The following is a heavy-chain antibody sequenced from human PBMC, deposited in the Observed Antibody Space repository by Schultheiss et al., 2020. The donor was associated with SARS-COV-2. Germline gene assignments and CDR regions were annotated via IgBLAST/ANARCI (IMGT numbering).Heavy chain of an antibody. J-gene: IGHJ3*02. V-gene: IGHV3-23*01. Sequence: GGSLRLSCAASGFTFSSYGMHWVRQAPGKGLEWVSAISGSGGSTYYADSVKGRFTISRDNSKNTLYLQMNSLRAEDTAVYYCAKDPPYIVVVPAAIPDAFDIWGQGTMVTVSS. CDR3: AKDPPYIVVVPAAIPDAFDI. D-gene: IGHD2-2*02. CDR1: GFTFSSYG. CDR2: ISGSGGST.